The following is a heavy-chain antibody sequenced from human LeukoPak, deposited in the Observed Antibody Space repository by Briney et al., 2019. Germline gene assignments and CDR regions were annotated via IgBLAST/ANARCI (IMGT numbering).Heavy chain of an antibody. V-gene: IGHV4-61*02. Sequence: SETLSLTCTVSGASVNSGNYYWTWIRQPAGQRLEWIGRIYTSGTTNYNPSLKSRVTISIDAPKNPFSLRLSSVTAADTAVYYCTRGGELMNFWGQGTLVTVSS. D-gene: IGHD1-26*01. CDR1: GASVNSGNYY. J-gene: IGHJ4*02. CDR2: IYTSGTT. CDR3: TRGGELMNF.